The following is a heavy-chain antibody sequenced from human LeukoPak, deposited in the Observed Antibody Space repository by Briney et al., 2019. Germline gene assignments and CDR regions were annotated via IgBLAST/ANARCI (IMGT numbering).Heavy chain of an antibody. V-gene: IGHV3-23*01. D-gene: IGHD1-14*01. CDR1: GFTFSSYA. CDR2: IGGSGGNT. CDR3: ATRTAATGPHFDS. Sequence: GGYLRLSCAASGFTFSSYAMSWVRQASGEGLEWVSAIGGSGGNTYYADSVKGRFTISRDNSKNTFYLQINSLRPEDTAVYYCATRTAATGPHFDSWGQGTLVTVSS. J-gene: IGHJ4*02.